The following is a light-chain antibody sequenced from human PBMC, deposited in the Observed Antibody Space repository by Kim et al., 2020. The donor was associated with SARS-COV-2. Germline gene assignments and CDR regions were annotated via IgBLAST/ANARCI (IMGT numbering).Light chain of an antibody. CDR2: DVS. Sequence: SLAPGESATPSCKASQLTATYLAWYQHRPGQAPRLLIHDVSTRASGVPDRFSGRGSGTEFTLTISRVEAEDFAVYYCQQYNISPWTFGPGTKLEI. V-gene: IGKV3D-20*02. CDR1: QLTATY. J-gene: IGKJ1*01. CDR3: QQYNISPWT.